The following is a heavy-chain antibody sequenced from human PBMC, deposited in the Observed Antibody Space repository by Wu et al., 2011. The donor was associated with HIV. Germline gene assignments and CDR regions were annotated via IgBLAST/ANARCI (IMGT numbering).Heavy chain of an antibody. CDR3: ARDGGGGLSGTTRMLY. V-gene: IGHV1-69*14. CDR2: IIPIFGTA. Sequence: QVQLVQSGAEVKKPGSSVKVSCKASGGTFSSYAISWVRQAPGQGLEWMGRIIPIFGTANNAQRFQGRVTMTADKSTSTASMELSSLRSEDTAMYYCARDGGGGLSGTTRMLYWGQGTLVTVSS. CDR1: GGTFSSYA. D-gene: IGHD1-20*01. J-gene: IGHJ4*02.